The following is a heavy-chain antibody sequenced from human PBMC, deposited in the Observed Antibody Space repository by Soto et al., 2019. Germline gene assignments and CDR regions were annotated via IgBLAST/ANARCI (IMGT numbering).Heavy chain of an antibody. V-gene: IGHV1-18*01. CDR2: ISAYNGNT. D-gene: IGHD3-3*01. J-gene: IGHJ4*02. Sequence: ASVKVSCKASCYTFTSYGISWGRQAPGQGLEGMGWISAYNGNTNYAQKLQGRVTMTTDTSTSTAYMELRSLRSDDTAVYSCARVHGPDSDFWSGYSEYWGQGTLVIVSS. CDR3: ARVHGPDSDFWSGYSEY. CDR1: CYTFTSYG.